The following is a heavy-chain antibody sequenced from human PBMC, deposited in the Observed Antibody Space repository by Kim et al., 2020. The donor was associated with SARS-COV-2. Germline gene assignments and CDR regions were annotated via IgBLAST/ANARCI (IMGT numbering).Heavy chain of an antibody. V-gene: IGHV3-11*05. CDR2: T. D-gene: IGHD1-20*01. Sequence: TYNAASVSGRFTISRDKAKNTLSLQLNSLRADDTAVYYCARDGYNWIPFDYWGQGTMVTVSS. J-gene: IGHJ4*02. CDR3: ARDGYNWIPFDY.